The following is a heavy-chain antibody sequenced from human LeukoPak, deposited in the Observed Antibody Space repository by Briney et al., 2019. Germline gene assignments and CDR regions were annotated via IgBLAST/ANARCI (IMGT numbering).Heavy chain of an antibody. CDR3: TRESVTANGYFDY. D-gene: IGHD2-21*02. CDR2: IKSKTDGGTT. CDR1: GFTFSNAW. V-gene: IGHV3-15*01. Sequence: GGSLRLSCAASGFTFSNAWMTWVRQAPGKGLEWVGRIKSKTDGGTTDYAAPVKGRFTISRDDSKNTLYLQMNSLEPEDTGVYYCTRESVTANGYFDYWGQGTLVSVSS. J-gene: IGHJ4*02.